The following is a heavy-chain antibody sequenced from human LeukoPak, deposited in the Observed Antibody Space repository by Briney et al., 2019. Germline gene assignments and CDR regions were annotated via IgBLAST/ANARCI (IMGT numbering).Heavy chain of an antibody. D-gene: IGHD6-13*01. Sequence: PSETLSLTCTVSGGSISSGGYYWSWIRQHPGKGLEWIGYIYYSGSTYYNPSLKSRVTISVDTSKNQFSLKLSSVTAADTAVYYCARDSFKTYSSSWYFDYRGQGTLVTVSS. CDR2: IYYSGST. J-gene: IGHJ4*02. CDR1: GGSISSGGYY. V-gene: IGHV4-31*03. CDR3: ARDSFKTYSSSWYFDY.